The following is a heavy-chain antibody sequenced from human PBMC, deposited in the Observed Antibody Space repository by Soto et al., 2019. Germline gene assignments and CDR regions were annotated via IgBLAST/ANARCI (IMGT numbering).Heavy chain of an antibody. CDR3: ARAEETVLPHGDYYYYGMVF. J-gene: IGHJ6*01. V-gene: IGHV3-23*01. Sequence: GASPKLALAASGFCVGSYLLGRDRRPAGKGREWVSAICGSGGNTNYADSVKGRFTISRNISKNTLYLQMNSRRAEDTAVYYCARAEETVLPHGDYYYYGMVFWGQGTTITIFS. CDR2: ICGSGGNT. D-gene: IGHD1-26*01. CDR1: GFCVGSYL.